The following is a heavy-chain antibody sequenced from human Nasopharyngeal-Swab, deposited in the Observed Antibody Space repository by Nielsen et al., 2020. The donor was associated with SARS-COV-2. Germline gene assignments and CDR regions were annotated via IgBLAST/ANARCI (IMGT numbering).Heavy chain of an antibody. D-gene: IGHD3-3*01. CDR1: GGTFSSYA. V-gene: IGHV1-69*06. CDR2: IIPIFGTA. Sequence: SVKVSCKASGGTFSSYAISWVRQAPGQGLEWMGGIIPIFGTANYAQKFQGRVTITADKSTSTTYMELSSLRSEDTAVYYCARGDTIFGKGSYDAFDIWGQGTMVTVSS. CDR3: ARGDTIFGKGSYDAFDI. J-gene: IGHJ3*02.